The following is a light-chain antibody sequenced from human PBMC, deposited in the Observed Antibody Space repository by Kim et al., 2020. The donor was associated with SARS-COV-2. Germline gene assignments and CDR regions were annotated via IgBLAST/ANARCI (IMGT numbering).Light chain of an antibody. J-gene: IGKJ3*01. V-gene: IGKV3-20*01. CDR1: QSISSSL. CDR3: QQYGSSLFT. CDR2: GAS. Sequence: SPGERATLSCRASQSISSSLLAWYQQKPGQAPRLLIYGASSRATGIPDRFSGSGSGTDFTLTISRLEPEDFAVYYCQQYGSSLFTFGPGTKVDIK.